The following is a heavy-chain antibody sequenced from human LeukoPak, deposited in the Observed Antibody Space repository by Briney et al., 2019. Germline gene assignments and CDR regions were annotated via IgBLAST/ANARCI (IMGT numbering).Heavy chain of an antibody. Sequence: PGGSLRLCCATPGFTFTNYLMSWVRQTTGKGLEWVANIKEDGSGKWYVDSVRGRFTTSRDNAKNSLYLQMNSLRAEDTAVYYCARDRESNWYPFLYSWAQGTLVTVSS. CDR3: ARDRESNWYPFLYS. D-gene: IGHD6-13*01. CDR1: GFTFTNYL. CDR2: IKEDGSGK. V-gene: IGHV3-7*01. J-gene: IGHJ4*02.